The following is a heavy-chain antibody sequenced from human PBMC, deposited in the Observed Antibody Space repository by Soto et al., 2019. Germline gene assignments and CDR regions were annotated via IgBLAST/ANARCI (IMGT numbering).Heavy chain of an antibody. J-gene: IGHJ4*02. D-gene: IGHD2-15*01. CDR2: ISSSSSYT. CDR3: AKAQGHHYSAPYDY. CDR1: GFTFSDYY. V-gene: IGHV3-11*05. Sequence: QVQLVESGGGLVKPGGSLRLSCAASGFTFSDYYMSWIRQAPGKGLEWVSYISSSSSYTNYADSEKGRFTISRDNAKNSLYLQMNRLRAEDTAVYYCAKAQGHHYSAPYDYWGQGTLVTVSS.